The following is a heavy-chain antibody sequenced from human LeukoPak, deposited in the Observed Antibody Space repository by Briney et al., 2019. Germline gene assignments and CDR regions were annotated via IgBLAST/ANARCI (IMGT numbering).Heavy chain of an antibody. V-gene: IGHV1-2*06. Sequence: ASVKVSCKASGGTLSSYTISWVRQAPGQGLEWMGRINPNSGGTNYAQKFQGRVTMTRDTSISTAYMELSRLRSDDTAVYYCARYRPGIALAWGQGTLVTVSS. CDR2: INPNSGGT. CDR3: ARYRPGIALA. D-gene: IGHD6-13*01. J-gene: IGHJ5*02. CDR1: GGTLSSYT.